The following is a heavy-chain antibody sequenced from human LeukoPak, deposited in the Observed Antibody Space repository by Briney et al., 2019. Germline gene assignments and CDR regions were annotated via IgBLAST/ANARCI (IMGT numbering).Heavy chain of an antibody. CDR1: GFTVSSNY. CDR3: ARDGFGILWAFDI. D-gene: IGHD3-10*01. V-gene: IGHV3-66*01. CDR2: IYDGGST. J-gene: IGHJ3*02. Sequence: PGGSLRLSCAASGFTVSSNYMSWIRQAPGKGLEWVSVIYDGGSTYYAASLKVRFTISRDKSKNTLYLQMNSLRAEDTAVYYCARDGFGILWAFDIWGQGTMVTVSS.